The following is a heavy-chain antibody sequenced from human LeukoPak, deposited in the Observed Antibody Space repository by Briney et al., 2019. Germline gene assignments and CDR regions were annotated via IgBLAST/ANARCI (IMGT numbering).Heavy chain of an antibody. Sequence: SETLSLTCTVSGGSISRGDYYWTWIRQPPGKGLEWIGNIYYSGSTYYNPSLKSRVTISVDTSKNHFSLKLSSVTAADTAVYHCARNSGWYMYDYWGQGTLVTVSS. D-gene: IGHD6-19*01. V-gene: IGHV4-30-4*02. J-gene: IGHJ4*02. CDR3: ARNSGWYMYDY. CDR2: IYYSGST. CDR1: GGSISRGDYY.